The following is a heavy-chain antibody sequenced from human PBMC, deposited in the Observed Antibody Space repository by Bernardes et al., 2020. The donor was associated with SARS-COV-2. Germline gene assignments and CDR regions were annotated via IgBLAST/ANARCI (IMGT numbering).Heavy chain of an antibody. J-gene: IGHJ4*02. Sequence: GESLKISCKGSGYSFTSYWIGWVRQMPGKGLEWMGIFYPGDSDTRYSPSFQGQVTISADKSITTAYLQWSSLKASDTAMYYCARCRTCGDYTPYYFDYWGQGTLVTVSS. CDR3: ARCRTCGDYTPYYFDY. CDR2: FYPGDSDT. D-gene: IGHD4-17*01. CDR1: GYSFTSYW. V-gene: IGHV5-51*01.